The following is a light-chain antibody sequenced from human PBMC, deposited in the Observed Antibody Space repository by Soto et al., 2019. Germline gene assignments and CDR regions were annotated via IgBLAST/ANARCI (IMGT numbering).Light chain of an antibody. CDR2: DVN. CDR1: NSDVANYNY. V-gene: IGLV2-11*01. CDR3: CSYAGTYTRV. J-gene: IGLJ1*01. Sequence: QSALTQPRSVSGSPGQSLTISCTRINSDVANYNYVSWYQQHPGKAPKLVIYDVNKRPSGVPYRFSGSKSGNTASLTISGLQADDEADYYCCSYAGTYTRVFGTGTKV.